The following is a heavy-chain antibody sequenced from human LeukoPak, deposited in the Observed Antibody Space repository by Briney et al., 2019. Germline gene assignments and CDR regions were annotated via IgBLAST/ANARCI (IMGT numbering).Heavy chain of an antibody. D-gene: IGHD2-15*01. V-gene: IGHV4-34*01. CDR2: VNHSGSA. J-gene: IGHJ4*02. CDR3: ARSPRYCSGGSCYFLHY. CDR1: AGSLSAYY. Sequence: SETLSLTCAVYAGSLSAYYWSWIRHPPGKGLEWTGEVNHSGSANYTPSLKSRVTMSVDTSKNQFSLKLSSVTAADTAVYYCARSPRYCSGGSCYFLHYWGQGTLVTVSS.